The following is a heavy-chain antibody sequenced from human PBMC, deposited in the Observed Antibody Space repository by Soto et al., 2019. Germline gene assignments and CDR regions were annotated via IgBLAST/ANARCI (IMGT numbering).Heavy chain of an antibody. Sequence: GGSLRLSCAASGFTFSSYGMHWVRQAPGKGLEWVAVISYDGSNKYYADSVKGRFTISRDNSKNTLYLQMNSLRAEDTAVYYCAKGYYYDSSTIDYWGQGT. J-gene: IGHJ4*02. CDR3: AKGYYYDSSTIDY. V-gene: IGHV3-30*18. CDR2: ISYDGSNK. CDR1: GFTFSSYG. D-gene: IGHD3-22*01.